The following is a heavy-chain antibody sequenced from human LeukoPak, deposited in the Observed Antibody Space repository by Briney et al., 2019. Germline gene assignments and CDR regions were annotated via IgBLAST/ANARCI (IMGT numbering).Heavy chain of an antibody. Sequence: PSETLSLTCTVSADSISDHYWSWVRQPPGKGLEWIGYIYHSGSTNYNPSLKSRVTISVDTSKKQFSLKLSSVTAADTAVYYCARVTYYGSGSLNWFDPWGQGTLVTVSS. D-gene: IGHD3-10*01. CDR1: ADSISDHY. J-gene: IGHJ5*02. CDR3: ARVTYYGSGSLNWFDP. CDR2: IYHSGST. V-gene: IGHV4-59*08.